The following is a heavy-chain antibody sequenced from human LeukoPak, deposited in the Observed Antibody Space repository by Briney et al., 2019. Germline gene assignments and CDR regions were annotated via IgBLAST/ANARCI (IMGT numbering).Heavy chain of an antibody. CDR3: ARHVDSSGYWRD. D-gene: IGHD3-22*01. V-gene: IGHV4-39*01. CDR1: GGSISSSSYY. CDR2: IYYSGST. J-gene: IGHJ4*02. Sequence: SETLSLTCTVSGGSISSSSYYWGWIRQPPGKGLEWIGSIYYSGSTYYNPSLKSRVTISVDTSKNQFSLKLSSATAADTAVYYCARHVDSSGYWRDWGQGTLVTVSS.